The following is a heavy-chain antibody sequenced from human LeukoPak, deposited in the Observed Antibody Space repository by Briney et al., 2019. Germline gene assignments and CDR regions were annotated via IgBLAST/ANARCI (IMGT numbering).Heavy chain of an antibody. Sequence: PSETLSLTCTVSGGSISSYYWSWIRQPPGKGLEWIGYIYYSGSTNYNPSPKSRVTISVDTSKNQFSLKLSSVTAADTAVYYCARGGGYFLIDAFDIWGLGTMVTVSS. V-gene: IGHV4-59*01. CDR3: ARGGGYFLIDAFDI. CDR1: GGSISSYY. D-gene: IGHD3-22*01. CDR2: IYYSGST. J-gene: IGHJ3*02.